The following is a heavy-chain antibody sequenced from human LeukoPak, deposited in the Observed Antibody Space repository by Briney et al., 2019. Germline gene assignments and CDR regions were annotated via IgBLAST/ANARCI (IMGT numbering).Heavy chain of an antibody. V-gene: IGHV3-21*01. CDR3: ARSRENYYYDSSGYFDY. CDR2: ISSGSTYM. CDR1: GFSFKSHN. D-gene: IGHD3-22*01. Sequence: GGSLRLSCATSGFSFKSHNMNWVRQAPGEGLEWISAISSGSTYMYYADSVQGRFTISRDNAKNSLYLEMSNLGIDDTAVYYCARSRENYYYDSSGYFDYWGQGTLVTVSS. J-gene: IGHJ4*02.